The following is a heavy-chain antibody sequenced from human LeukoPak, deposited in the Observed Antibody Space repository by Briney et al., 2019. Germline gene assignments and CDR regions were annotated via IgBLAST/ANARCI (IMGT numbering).Heavy chain of an antibody. CDR3: AREGSSGEHDY. V-gene: IGHV3-33*01. CDR2: IWYDGSNK. Sequence: GGSLRLSCAASGFTFSSYGMHWVRQAPGKGLEWAAVIWYDGSNKYYTDSVKGRFTISRDNSKNTLFLQMNSLRAEDTAVYYCAREGSSGEHDYWGQGTLVTVSS. CDR1: GFTFSSYG. D-gene: IGHD3-22*01. J-gene: IGHJ4*02.